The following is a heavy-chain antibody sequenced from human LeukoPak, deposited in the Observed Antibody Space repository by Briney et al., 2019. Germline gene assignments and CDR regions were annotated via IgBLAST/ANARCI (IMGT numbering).Heavy chain of an antibody. D-gene: IGHD1-26*01. CDR3: AKDRTVGASYWYFDL. V-gene: IGHV3-23*01. J-gene: IGHJ2*01. CDR2: ISGSGGST. Sequence: PGGSLRLSCAASGFTFSSCAMSWVRQAPGKGLEWVSAISGSGGSTCYADSVKGRFTISRDSSKNTLFLHMNTLRAEDTAIYYCAKDRTVGASYWYFDLWGRGTLVTVSS. CDR1: GFTFSSCA.